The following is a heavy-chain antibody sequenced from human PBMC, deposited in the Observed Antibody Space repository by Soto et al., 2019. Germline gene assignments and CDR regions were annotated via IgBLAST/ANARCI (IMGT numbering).Heavy chain of an antibody. CDR2: ISAYNGNT. D-gene: IGHD3-9*01. J-gene: IGHJ5*02. V-gene: IGHV1-18*01. CDR1: GYTFTSYG. Sequence: ASVKVSCKASGYTFTSYGISWVRQAPGQGLEWMGWISAYNGNTNYAQKLQGRVTMTTDTSTSTAYMELRSLRSDDTAVYYCARDLFLYYDILTGYFPPFDPWGQGTLVTVSS. CDR3: ARDLFLYYDILTGYFPPFDP.